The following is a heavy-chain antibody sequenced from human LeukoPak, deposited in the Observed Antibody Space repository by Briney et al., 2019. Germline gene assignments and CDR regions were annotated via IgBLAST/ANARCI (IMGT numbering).Heavy chain of an antibody. J-gene: IGHJ5*02. CDR1: GGSISSYY. V-gene: IGHV4-59*08. CDR3: ASLMGGFDP. Sequence: SETLSLTCTVSGGSISSYYWSWIRQPPGKGLEWIGYIYYSGSTNYNPSLKSRVTISVDTSKNQYSLKLSSVTAADTAVYYCASLMGGFDPWGQGTLVTVSS. D-gene: IGHD3-16*01. CDR2: IYYSGST.